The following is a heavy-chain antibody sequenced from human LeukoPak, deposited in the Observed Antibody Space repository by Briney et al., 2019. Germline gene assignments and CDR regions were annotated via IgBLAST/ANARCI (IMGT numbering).Heavy chain of an antibody. J-gene: IGHJ4*02. CDR3: ARINFNPDY. Sequence: HPSETLSLTCSVSGYSISRGYHWAWVRQPPGKGLEWIGSVHHSGATYYNPSLNSRLTISADTSKNQFSLKMDSVTAADTAVYYRARINFNPDYWGQGTLVSVSS. CDR2: VHHSGAT. CDR1: GYSISRGYH. V-gene: IGHV4-38-2*02. D-gene: IGHD1-14*01.